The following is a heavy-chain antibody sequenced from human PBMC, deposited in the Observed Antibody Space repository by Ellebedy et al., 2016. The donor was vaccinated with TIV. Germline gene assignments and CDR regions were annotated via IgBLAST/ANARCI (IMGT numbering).Heavy chain of an antibody. Sequence: SGPTLVKPTQTLTLTCTFSGFSLSTSGMCVSWIRQPPGKALEWLARIDWDDAKYYSTSLKTRLTISKDTSHNQVVLTVTHMDPVDTATYYCARILSSSGWAFDSWGQGTLVTVSS. CDR1: GFSLSTSGMC. CDR3: ARILSSSGWAFDS. D-gene: IGHD6-19*01. J-gene: IGHJ4*02. CDR2: IDWDDAK. V-gene: IGHV2-70*11.